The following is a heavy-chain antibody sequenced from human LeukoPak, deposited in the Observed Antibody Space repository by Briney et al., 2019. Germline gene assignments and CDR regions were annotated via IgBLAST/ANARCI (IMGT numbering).Heavy chain of an antibody. CDR2: INPSGGST. J-gene: IGHJ4*02. D-gene: IGHD6-19*01. V-gene: IGHV1-46*01. CDR3: ARGSVLGSGWYYFDY. Sequence: GASVKVCCKASGYTFTSYYMHWVRQAPGQGLEWMGIINPSGGSTSYAQKFQGRVTMTRDTSTSTVYMELSSLRSEDTAVYYCARGSVLGSGWYYFDYWGQGTLVTVSS. CDR1: GYTFTSYY.